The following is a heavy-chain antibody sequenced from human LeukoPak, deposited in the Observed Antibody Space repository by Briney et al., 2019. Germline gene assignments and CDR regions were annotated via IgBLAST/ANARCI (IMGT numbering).Heavy chain of an antibody. CDR2: SNHGGGT. CDR3: ARGEDGTGDYRPTYFDS. J-gene: IGHJ4*02. CDR1: GGSFSDYF. V-gene: IGHV4-34*01. D-gene: IGHD4-17*01. Sequence: SETLSLTCAVYGGSFSDYFWNWIRQPPGKGLEWIGESNHGGGTRYNPSLKSRATISVDTSKKQFSLNLTSVTAADTAVYYCARGEDGTGDYRPTYFDSWGQGTLVTVSS.